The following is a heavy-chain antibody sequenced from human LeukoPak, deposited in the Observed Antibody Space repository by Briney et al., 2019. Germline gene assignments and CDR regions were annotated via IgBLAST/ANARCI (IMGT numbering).Heavy chain of an antibody. V-gene: IGHV3-23*01. CDR3: ASLDYFDSSDYGDY. D-gene: IGHD3-22*01. CDR2: ISGSGSST. J-gene: IGHJ4*02. Sequence: GGSLRLSCAASGFTFNNYAMSWVRQAPGKGLEWVSAISGSGSSTYYTDSVTGRFTISRDNSKNTLYLQMNSLRAEDTALYYCASLDYFDSSDYGDYWGQGTLVTVSS. CDR1: GFTFNNYA.